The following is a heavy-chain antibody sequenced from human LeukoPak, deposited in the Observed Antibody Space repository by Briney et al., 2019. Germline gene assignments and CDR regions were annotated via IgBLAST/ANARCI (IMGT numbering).Heavy chain of an antibody. J-gene: IGHJ4*02. V-gene: IGHV4-4*02. CDR2: IYHSGST. CDR1: GGSISSSNW. D-gene: IGHD3-3*01. Sequence: SGTLSLTCAVSGGSISSSNWWSWVRQPPGKGLEWIGEIYHSGSTNYNPSLKSRVTISVDKSKNQFSLKLSSVTAADTAVYYCARDRRVPDYDFWSGYGYFDYWGQGTLVTVSS. CDR3: ARDRRVPDYDFWSGYGYFDY.